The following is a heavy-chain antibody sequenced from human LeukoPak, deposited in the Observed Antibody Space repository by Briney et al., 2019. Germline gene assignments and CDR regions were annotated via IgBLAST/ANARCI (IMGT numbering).Heavy chain of an antibody. CDR3: ARVGGYCGGDCFEAFDI. V-gene: IGHV1-46*01. D-gene: IGHD2-21*02. Sequence: GASVKVSCRASGYIFTSYNMYWVRQAPGQGLEWMGIINSSGGSTNYAQKFQGRVTMTRDTSTSTVYMELSSLRSEDTAVYYCARVGGYCGGDCFEAFDIWGQGTMVTVSS. CDR1: GYIFTSYN. J-gene: IGHJ3*02. CDR2: INSSGGST.